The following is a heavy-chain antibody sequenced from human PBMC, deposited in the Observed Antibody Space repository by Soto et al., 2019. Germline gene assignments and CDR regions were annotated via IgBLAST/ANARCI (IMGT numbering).Heavy chain of an antibody. J-gene: IGHJ4*02. CDR1: GGSISSYY. D-gene: IGHD2-2*01. Sequence: ETLSLTCTVSGGSISSYYWSWIRQPPGKGLEWIGYIYYSGSTNYNPSLKSRVTISVDTSKNQFSLKLSSVTAADTAVYYCARLVGVPAAIGLYYFDYWGQGTLVTVSS. CDR3: ARLVGVPAAIGLYYFDY. V-gene: IGHV4-59*08. CDR2: IYYSGST.